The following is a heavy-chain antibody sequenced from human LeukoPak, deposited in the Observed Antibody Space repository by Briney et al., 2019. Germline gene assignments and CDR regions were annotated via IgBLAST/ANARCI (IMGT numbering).Heavy chain of an antibody. D-gene: IGHD3-9*01. CDR2: IYYSGSS. Sequence: SETLSLTCTVSGGSISRFYWSWIRQSPGKGLEWIGYIYYSGSSNYNPSLKSRVIISTDTSKNQFSLKLSSVTAADTAVYYCARGRNDLLTGHYYFDYWGQGTLITVSS. CDR3: ARGRNDLLTGHYYFDY. J-gene: IGHJ4*02. V-gene: IGHV4-59*01. CDR1: GGSISRFY.